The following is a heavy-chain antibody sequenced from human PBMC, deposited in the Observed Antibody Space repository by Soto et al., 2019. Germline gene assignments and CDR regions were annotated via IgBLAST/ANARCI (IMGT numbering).Heavy chain of an antibody. J-gene: IGHJ4*02. CDR3: ARTYCGADCPRRVFDY. Sequence: ASVKVSCKASGYILSSYNMHWVRQAPGQGLEWMGIINPSGGRTSYAQKFQDRVTMTRDTSTSTVYMELSSLRSEDTAVYYCARTYCGADCPRRVFDYWGQGTLVTVSS. D-gene: IGHD2-21*02. CDR1: GYILSSYN. V-gene: IGHV1-46*01. CDR2: INPSGGRT.